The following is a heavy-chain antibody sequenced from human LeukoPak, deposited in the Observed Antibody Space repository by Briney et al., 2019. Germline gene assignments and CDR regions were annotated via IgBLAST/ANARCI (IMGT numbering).Heavy chain of an antibody. CDR3: AKAEPASGYDY. CDR1: GFTFSSYE. D-gene: IGHD1-14*01. Sequence: PGGSLRLSCAASGFTFSSYEMNWVRQAPGKGLEWVSYISSSGSTIYYADSVKGRFTISRDNAKNSLYLQMNSLRAEDTAVYYFAKAEPASGYDYGGQETLVSVSS. V-gene: IGHV3-48*03. CDR2: ISSSGSTI. J-gene: IGHJ4*02.